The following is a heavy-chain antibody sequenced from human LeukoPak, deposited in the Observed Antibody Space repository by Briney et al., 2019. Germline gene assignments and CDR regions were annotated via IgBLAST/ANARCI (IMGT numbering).Heavy chain of an antibody. CDR2: IRYDGSNK. CDR3: SRDYGAGSSRFEY. J-gene: IGHJ4*02. V-gene: IGHV3-30*02. Sequence: GGPLSPSCAGSGFPFSSNAMHWFGQPPAKGLEWVAFIRYDGSNKYYADSVKGRFTISRDNSKNTLYLQMNSLRAEDTAVYYCSRDYGAGSSRFEYWGQGTLVTVSS. CDR1: GFPFSSNA. D-gene: IGHD3-10*01.